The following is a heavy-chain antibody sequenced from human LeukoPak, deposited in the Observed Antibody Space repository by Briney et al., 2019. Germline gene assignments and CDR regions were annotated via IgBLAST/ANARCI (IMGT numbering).Heavy chain of an antibody. CDR1: XXXXXSYG. V-gene: IGHV1-18*01. Sequence: GASVKVSXKXXXXXXXSYGISWVRQAPGQGLEWMGWISAYNGNTNYAQKLQGRVTMTTDTSTSTAYMELRSLRSDDTAVYYCARDRKLGYCSGGSCYTTGPNDYWGQGTLVTVSS. J-gene: IGHJ4*02. D-gene: IGHD2-15*01. CDR3: ARDRKLGYCSGGSCYTTGPNDY. CDR2: ISAYNGNT.